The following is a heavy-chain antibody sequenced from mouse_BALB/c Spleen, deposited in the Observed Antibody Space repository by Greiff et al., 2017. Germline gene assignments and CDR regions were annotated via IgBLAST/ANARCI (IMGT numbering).Heavy chain of an antibody. V-gene: IGHV1-69*01. CDR3: ARSGGNYDAMDY. D-gene: IGHD2-1*01. CDR1: GYTFTDYW. J-gene: IGHJ4*01. Sequence: QVQLQQPGAELVMPGASVKMSCKASGYTFTDYWMHWVKQRPGQGLEWIGAIDTSDSYTSYNQKFKGKATLTVDESSSTAYMQLSSLTSEDSAVDYCARSGGNYDAMDYWGQGTSVTVSS. CDR2: IDTSDSYT.